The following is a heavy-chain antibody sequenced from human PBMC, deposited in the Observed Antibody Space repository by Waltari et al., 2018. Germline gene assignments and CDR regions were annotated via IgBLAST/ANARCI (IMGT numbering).Heavy chain of an antibody. CDR2: IRPDGGEN. J-gene: IGHJ4*02. CDR1: TFSFRSYW. Sequence: EVQLVESGGGLVQPGGSLRFSCPASTFSFRSYWLAWFRQAPGKGLEWVATIRPDGGENFYVDSVKGRFSISRDNAKNSFYLQMNSLRVEDTAIFYCATMGAGRAPDYWGQGTLVTVSS. CDR3: ATMGAGRAPDY. D-gene: IGHD3-16*01. V-gene: IGHV3-7*03.